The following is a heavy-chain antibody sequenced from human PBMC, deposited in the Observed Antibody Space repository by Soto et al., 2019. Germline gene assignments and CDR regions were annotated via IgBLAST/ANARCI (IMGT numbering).Heavy chain of an antibody. J-gene: IGHJ5*02. V-gene: IGHV5-10-1*03. Sequence: EIQLVQSGAEVKKPGESLRISCKGSGYSFTSNWISWVRQMPGKGLEWMGRIDPSDSFTNYSPSFQGHVTMSVDKSISTAYLQWGSLKASDTAMYYCAREVIVRYRGWLDPWGQGTLVTVSS. CDR3: AREVIVRYRGWLDP. CDR1: GYSFTSNW. CDR2: IDPSDSFT. D-gene: IGHD1-26*01.